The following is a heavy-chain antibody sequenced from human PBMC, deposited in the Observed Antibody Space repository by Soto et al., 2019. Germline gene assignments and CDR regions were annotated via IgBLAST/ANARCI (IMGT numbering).Heavy chain of an antibody. CDR3: AKEIVAAAYGETSPFDF. D-gene: IGHD2-15*01. V-gene: IGHV3-23*01. J-gene: IGHJ4*02. CDR2: IDGSGGDK. Sequence: VQLLESGGGLVQPGGSLRLSCAASGFTFSSYAMGWVRQAPGKGLEWVSVIDGSGGDKSFADSVKGRFTISRDNSKNMLYVHMYGLRAEDTARYYCAKEIVAAAYGETSPFDFWGQGTLVTVSS. CDR1: GFTFSSYA.